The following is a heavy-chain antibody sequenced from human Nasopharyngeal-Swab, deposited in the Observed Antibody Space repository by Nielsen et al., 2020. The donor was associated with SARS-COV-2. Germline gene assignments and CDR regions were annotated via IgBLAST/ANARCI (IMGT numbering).Heavy chain of an antibody. CDR3: TTDYYFDY. CDR2: IGDKDHNYAT. J-gene: IGHJ4*02. Sequence: GESLKISCAASGFIFSGSAMHWVRQASGKGLEWVGRIGDKDHNYATTYGAAEKGRFTISRDDSKNTAFLQMDSLKTEDTDLYYCTTDYYFDYWGQGTLVTVSS. V-gene: IGHV3-73*01. CDR1: GFIFSGSA.